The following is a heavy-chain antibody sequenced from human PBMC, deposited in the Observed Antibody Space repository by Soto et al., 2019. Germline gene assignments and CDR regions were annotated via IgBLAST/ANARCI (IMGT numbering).Heavy chain of an antibody. J-gene: IGHJ6*01. V-gene: IGHV4-39*01. Sequence: SETLSLTCAVSGGSISGSYYYWGWLRQSPGKGPEWIGSVFYTGFTSYNPSLESRVSVSVDTSKNQFSLTMTSVTDADTAHYYCARGIQPPTLSPWDVWGPGTSVTVSS. D-gene: IGHD1-1*01. CDR2: VFYTGFT. CDR3: ARGIQPPTLSPWDV. CDR1: GGSISGSYYY.